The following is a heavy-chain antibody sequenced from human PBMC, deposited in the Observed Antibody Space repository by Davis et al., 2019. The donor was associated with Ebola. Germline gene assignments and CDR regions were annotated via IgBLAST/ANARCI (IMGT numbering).Heavy chain of an antibody. J-gene: IGHJ5*01. CDR2: IIHSGTT. V-gene: IGHV4-34*01. CDR1: GGSISSYY. CDR3: ARGHGMGWFDS. D-gene: IGHD1-14*01. Sequence: SETLSLTCTVSGGSISSYYWSWIRQPPGKGLEWIGEIIHSGTTNSNPSLKSRVTILLDTSKNQFSLKLSSVTAADTAVYYCARGHGMGWFDSWGRGTPVTVSS.